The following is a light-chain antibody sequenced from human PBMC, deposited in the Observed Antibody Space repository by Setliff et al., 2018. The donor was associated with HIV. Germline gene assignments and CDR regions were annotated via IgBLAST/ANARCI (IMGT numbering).Light chain of an antibody. CDR1: TGAVTSGHY. J-gene: IGLJ3*02. CDR3: LLSYSGAWV. V-gene: IGLV7-46*01. Sequence: QAVVTQEPSLTVSPGGTVTLTCGSSTGAVTSGHYPYWIQQKPGQAPRTLIYNTRNKHPWTPARFSGSLLGGKPALTLSGAQPEDEAEYYCLLSYSGAWVFGGGTK. CDR2: NTR.